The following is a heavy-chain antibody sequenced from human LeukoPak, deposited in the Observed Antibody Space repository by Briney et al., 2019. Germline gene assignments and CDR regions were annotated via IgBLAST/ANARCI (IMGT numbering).Heavy chain of an antibody. J-gene: IGHJ1*01. CDR2: MNPNSGNT. Sequence: ASVKVSCKASGYTFTSYDINWVRQATGQGLVWMGWMNPNSGNTGYAQKFQGRVTMTRNTSISTAYMELSSLRSEDTAVYYCARPGEYSSSWSEYFQHWGQGTLVTVSS. CDR3: ARPGEYSSSWSEYFQH. CDR1: GYTFTSYD. D-gene: IGHD6-13*01. V-gene: IGHV1-8*01.